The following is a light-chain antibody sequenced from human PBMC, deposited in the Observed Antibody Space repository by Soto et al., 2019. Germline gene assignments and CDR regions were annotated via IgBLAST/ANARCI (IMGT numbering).Light chain of an antibody. Sequence: IVMTQSPATLSVSPGERATLSCRASQSVSSKLAWYQQKPGQAPRLLIYGASTRATGIPARFSGSGSGTEFTLTISSLQSEDFAVYYCQRYNNWPPTFGQGTKVEIK. J-gene: IGKJ1*01. CDR2: GAS. CDR1: QSVSSK. V-gene: IGKV3-15*01. CDR3: QRYNNWPPT.